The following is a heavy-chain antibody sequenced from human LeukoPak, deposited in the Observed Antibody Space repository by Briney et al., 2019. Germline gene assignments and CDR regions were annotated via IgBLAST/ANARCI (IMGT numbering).Heavy chain of an antibody. CDR1: GFTFSAYY. D-gene: IGHD6-13*01. J-gene: IGHJ4*02. CDR2: ISISGSTI. CDR3: ARGGSSSWEFGY. Sequence: PGGSLRLSCAASGFTFSAYYMSWIRRAPGKELEGFSYISISGSTIFYADSVKGRFTTSRDNAKNSLYLQMNSLRAEDTAVYYCARGGSSSWEFGYWGQGTLVTVSS. V-gene: IGHV3-11*01.